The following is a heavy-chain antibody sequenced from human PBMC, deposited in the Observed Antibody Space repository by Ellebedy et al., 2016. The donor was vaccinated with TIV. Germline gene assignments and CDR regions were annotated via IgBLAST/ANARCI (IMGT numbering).Heavy chain of an antibody. D-gene: IGHD2-15*01. CDR3: ARDPRLDSGHCFGC. Sequence: SVKVSCKASGATFSNFAISWVRQAPGHGLEWMGRIFPMLGMTNYAQRFQGRVTITADTSTTTAYMELSSLKFDDTAVYYCARDPRLDSGHCFGCWGQGTLVTVSS. CDR1: GATFSNFA. J-gene: IGHJ4*02. V-gene: IGHV1-69*04. CDR2: IFPMLGMT.